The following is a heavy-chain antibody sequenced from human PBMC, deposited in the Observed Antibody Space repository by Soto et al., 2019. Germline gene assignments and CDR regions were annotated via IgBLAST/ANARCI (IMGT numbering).Heavy chain of an antibody. CDR1: GFTFSSYG. V-gene: IGHV3-30*18. CDR2: ISYDGSNK. J-gene: IGHJ6*02. CDR3: AKAYGADIVPGGMDV. D-gene: IGHD5-12*01. Sequence: QVQLVESGGGVVQPGRSLRLSCAASGFTFSSYGMHWVRQAPGKGLEWVAVISYDGSNKYYADSVKGRFTISRDNSKNTLYLQMNSLRAEDTAVYYCAKAYGADIVPGGMDVWGQGTTVTVSS.